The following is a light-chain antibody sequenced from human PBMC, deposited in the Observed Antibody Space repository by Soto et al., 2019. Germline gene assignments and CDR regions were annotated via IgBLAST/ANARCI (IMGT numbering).Light chain of an antibody. CDR1: QSINNW. V-gene: IGKV1-5*03. CDR3: QQYDTYWT. Sequence: DLQMTQSPYTLSASVGDRVTITCRASQSINNWLAWYQQKPGKAPKLLIYKASNLDIGVPSRFSGSVSGTEFTLTISSLQPDDFATYYCQQYDTYWTFGQGTNVEIK. CDR2: KAS. J-gene: IGKJ1*01.